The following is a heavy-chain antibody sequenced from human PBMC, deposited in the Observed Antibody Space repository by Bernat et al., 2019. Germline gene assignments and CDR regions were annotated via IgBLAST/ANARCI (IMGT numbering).Heavy chain of an antibody. D-gene: IGHD4-23*01. CDR2: IYSGGST. J-gene: IGHJ4*02. V-gene: IGHV3-53*02. CDR1: GFTVSSNY. CDR3: ARDLGGNSGFDY. Sequence: EVQLEETGGGLMQPGGSLRLSCAASGFTVSSNYMSWVRQAPGKGLEWVSVIYSGGSTYYADSVKGRFTISRDNSKNTLYLQMNSLRAEDTAVYYCARDLGGNSGFDYWGQGTLVTVSS.